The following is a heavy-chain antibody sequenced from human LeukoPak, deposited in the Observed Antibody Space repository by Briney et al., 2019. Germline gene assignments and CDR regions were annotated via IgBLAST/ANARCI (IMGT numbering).Heavy chain of an antibody. J-gene: IGHJ4*02. D-gene: IGHD6-13*01. CDR1: GGSISSYY. CDR2: IYTSGST. V-gene: IGHV4-4*07. Sequence: SETLSLTCTVSGGSISSYYWSWIRQPAGKGLEWIGRIYTSGSTNYNPSLKSRVTMSVDTSKNQFSLKLSSVTAADTAVYYCARGSLGQAAAGRRGYFDYWGQGILVTVSS. CDR3: ARGSLGQAAAGRRGYFDY.